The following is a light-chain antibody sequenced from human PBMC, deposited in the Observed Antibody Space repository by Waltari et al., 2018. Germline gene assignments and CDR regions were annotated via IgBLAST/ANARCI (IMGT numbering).Light chain of an antibody. CDR1: QSLLHSDGRAR. J-gene: IGKJ1*01. CDR3: MQNIQLPT. V-gene: IGKV2D-29*02. Sequence: IVMTQAPLSLSVTPGQSASMSCKSSQSLLHSDGRARLYWYVQKPGQSPQLLIHEVSNRFSGVTDRFSGSGSGTDFTLKISRVEAEDVGVYFCMQNIQLPTFGQGTKVEIE. CDR2: EVS.